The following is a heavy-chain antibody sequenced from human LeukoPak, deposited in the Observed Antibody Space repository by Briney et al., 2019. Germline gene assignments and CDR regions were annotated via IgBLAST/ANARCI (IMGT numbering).Heavy chain of an antibody. CDR1: GGTFSSYA. J-gene: IGHJ3*02. D-gene: IGHD2-15*01. V-gene: IGHV1-69*06. CDR2: IIPIFGTA. CDR3: ARDRYCSGGSCFAFDI. Sequence: PRASVKVSCKASGGTFSSYAISWVRQAPGQGLEWMGGIIPIFGTANYAQKFQGRVTITADKSTSTAYMELSSLRSEDTAVYYCARDRYCSGGSCFAFDIWGQGTMVTVSS.